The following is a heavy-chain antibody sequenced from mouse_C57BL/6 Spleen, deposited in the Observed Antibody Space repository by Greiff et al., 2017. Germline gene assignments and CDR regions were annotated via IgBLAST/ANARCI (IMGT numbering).Heavy chain of an antibody. CDR3: ARDGYYDYYAMDY. CDR1: GFTFSSYT. CDR2: ISGGGGNT. J-gene: IGHJ4*01. V-gene: IGHV5-9*01. Sequence: EVQLVESGGGLVKPGGSLKLSCAASGFTFSSYTMSWVRQTPEKRLEWVATISGGGGNTYYPDSVKGRFTISRDNAKNTLYLQMSSLRSEDTALYYCARDGYYDYYAMDYWGQGTSVTVSS. D-gene: IGHD2-3*01.